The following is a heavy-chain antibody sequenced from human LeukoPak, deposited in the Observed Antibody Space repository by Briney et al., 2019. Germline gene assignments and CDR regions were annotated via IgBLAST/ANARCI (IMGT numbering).Heavy chain of an antibody. CDR2: IYHSGST. CDR1: GYSISSGYY. V-gene: IGHV4-38-2*02. Sequence: SETLSLTCTVSGYSISSGYYWGWIRQPPGMGLEWIGSIYHSGSTYYNPSLKSRVTISVDTSKNQFSLKLSSVTAADTAVYYCARDNIGGTGELDYWGQGTLVTVSS. CDR3: ARDNIGGTGELDY. J-gene: IGHJ4*02. D-gene: IGHD1-1*01.